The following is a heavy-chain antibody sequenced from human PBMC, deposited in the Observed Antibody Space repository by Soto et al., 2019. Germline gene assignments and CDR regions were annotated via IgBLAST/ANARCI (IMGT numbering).Heavy chain of an antibody. CDR1: GFTFMGHW. D-gene: IGHD2-2*01. CDR2: IKQDGSES. CDR3: ARDRAFCSGTNCRRGSIDYSYMEV. V-gene: IGHV3-7*01. J-gene: IGHJ6*03. Sequence: EVHLVESGGGLVQPGGPLSLSCAASGFTFMGHWMGWFRQAPGQVLEWVSPIKQDGSESFYVDSVKGRFPISRDNAKNSRDLQMNSLRAEDTALYYCARDRAFCSGTNCRRGSIDYSYMEVWGNGTTVTVSS.